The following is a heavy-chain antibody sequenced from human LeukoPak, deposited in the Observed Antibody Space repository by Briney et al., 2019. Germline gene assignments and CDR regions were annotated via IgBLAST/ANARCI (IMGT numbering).Heavy chain of an antibody. V-gene: IGHV3-11*06. Sequence: GGSLRLSCAASGFTFTNSYMTRVRQAPGKGLEWLSYISGGGDDTNYADSVRGRFTISRDNAKNSLYLQMNSLRVEDTAVYYCARDPRTVRIWGQGTLVTVSS. D-gene: IGHD1-1*01. J-gene: IGHJ4*02. CDR3: ARDPRTVRI. CDR2: ISGGGDDT. CDR1: GFTFTNSY.